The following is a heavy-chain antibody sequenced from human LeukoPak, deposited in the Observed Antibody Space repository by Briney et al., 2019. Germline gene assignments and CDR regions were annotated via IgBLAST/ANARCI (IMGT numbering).Heavy chain of an antibody. V-gene: IGHV1-18*01. Sequence: ASVKVSGKASGYTFTSYGISWVRQAPGQGLEWMGWISAYNGNTNYAQKLQGRVTMTTDTSTSTAYMELRSLRSDDTAVYYCARDSSGWFPVDYWGQGTLVTVSS. D-gene: IGHD6-19*01. CDR2: ISAYNGNT. CDR3: ARDSSGWFPVDY. J-gene: IGHJ4*02. CDR1: GYTFTSYG.